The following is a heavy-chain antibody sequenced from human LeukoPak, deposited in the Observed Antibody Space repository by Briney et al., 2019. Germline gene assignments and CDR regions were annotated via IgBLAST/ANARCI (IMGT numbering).Heavy chain of an antibody. J-gene: IGHJ4*01. Sequence: GGSLRLSCAASGFTFSRYWMHWVRQTPGKGLEWVASITSSSSYIYYADSVKGRFTISRDNAKNSLYLQMNSLRAEDTAVYYCARCSGGWSDYWGQGTLVTVSS. CDR1: GFTFSRYW. CDR2: ITSSSSYI. CDR3: ARCSGGWSDY. V-gene: IGHV3-21*01. D-gene: IGHD6-19*01.